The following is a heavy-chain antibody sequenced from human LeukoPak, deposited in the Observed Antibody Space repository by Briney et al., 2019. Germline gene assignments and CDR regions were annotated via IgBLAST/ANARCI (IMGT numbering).Heavy chain of an antibody. CDR2: INQYGSEK. Sequence: GGSLRLSCAVSGLTSSTYWMTWVRQAPGKGLEWVASINQYGSEKYYVDSVKGRFTISRDNAKDSLYLQMNSLRDEDTAVYYCARSLGDDWGQGTLVTVSS. CDR3: ARSLGDD. CDR1: GLTSSTYW. D-gene: IGHD3-16*01. V-gene: IGHV3-7*01. J-gene: IGHJ4*02.